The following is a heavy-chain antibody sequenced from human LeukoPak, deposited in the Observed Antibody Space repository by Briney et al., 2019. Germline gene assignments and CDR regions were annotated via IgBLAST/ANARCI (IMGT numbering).Heavy chain of an antibody. D-gene: IGHD6-6*01. J-gene: IGHJ5*02. CDR1: GFTFSDYY. CDR3: AKDRGVAIAARGNWFDP. Sequence: GGSLRLSCAASGFTFSDYYMSWIRQAPGKGLEWVSSISGSGGTTYYADSVKGRFTISRDNSKNTLYLQMNSLRAEDTAVYYCAKDRGVAIAARGNWFDPWGQGTLVTVSS. V-gene: IGHV3-23*01. CDR2: ISGSGGTT.